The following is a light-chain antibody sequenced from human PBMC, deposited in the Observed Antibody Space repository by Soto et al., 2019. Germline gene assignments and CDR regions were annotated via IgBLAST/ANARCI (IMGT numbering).Light chain of an antibody. V-gene: IGKV1-13*02. J-gene: IGKJ5*01. Sequence: AIQLTQSPSSLSASVGDRVTITCRASQDIRGALAWYEQKPGNAPKLLIFDVSTLQSGVPSRFSGSGSGTDFTLTISSLQPEDFGTYDCQQFNTYPLTFGQGTRLEIK. CDR2: DVS. CDR3: QQFNTYPLT. CDR1: QDIRGA.